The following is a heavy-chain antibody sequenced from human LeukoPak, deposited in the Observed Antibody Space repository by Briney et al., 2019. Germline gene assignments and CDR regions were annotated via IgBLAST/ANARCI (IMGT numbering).Heavy chain of an antibody. CDR1: GFTFSSYA. Sequence: GGSLRLSCAASGFTFSSYAIHWVRQAPGKGLEWVAVISHDGNNKYCADSVKGRFTISRDNPKNTLSLQMNSLRAEDTAFYYCARDVGRVLYYFDYWGQGTLVTVSS. D-gene: IGHD2/OR15-2a*01. J-gene: IGHJ4*02. CDR2: ISHDGNNK. V-gene: IGHV3-30-3*01. CDR3: ARDVGRVLYYFDY.